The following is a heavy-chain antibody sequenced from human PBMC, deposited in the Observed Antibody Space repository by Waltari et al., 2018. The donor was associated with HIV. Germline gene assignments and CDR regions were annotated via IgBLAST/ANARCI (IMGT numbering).Heavy chain of an antibody. CDR2: LSGSGETA. CDR1: GFTFSRYA. V-gene: IGHV3-23*01. J-gene: IGHJ2*01. CDR3: VRSGVGQWLVRSWVIDL. D-gene: IGHD6-19*01. Sequence: EVRLLEYGGDWVQPGGSLRLSWVVSGFTFSRYAMAWVRQAPGGGLEWVGGLSGSGETANYADSVKGRFTISRDNSKNMMFLQLNSLRVDDTAVYYCVRSGVGQWLVRSWVIDLWGRGSQVTVS.